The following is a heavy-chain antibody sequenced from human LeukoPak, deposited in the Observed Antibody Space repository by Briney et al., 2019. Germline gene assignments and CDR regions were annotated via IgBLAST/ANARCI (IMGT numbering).Heavy chain of an antibody. V-gene: IGHV3-74*01. J-gene: IGHJ4*02. D-gene: IGHD3-16*01. Sequence: AGSLRLSCAASGFTLSSYWMYWVRQAPGKGLVCVSRISSDGSSTIYTDSVKGRFTISRDNANNTLYLQMNSLRAEDTAVYLCARNRGSGFDYWGQGTLVTVSS. CDR3: ARNRGSGFDY. CDR2: ISSDGSST. CDR1: GFTLSSYW.